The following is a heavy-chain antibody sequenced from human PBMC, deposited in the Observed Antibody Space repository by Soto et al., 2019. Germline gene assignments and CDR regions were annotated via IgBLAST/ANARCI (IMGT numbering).Heavy chain of an antibody. J-gene: IGHJ5*02. CDR2: IYYSGST. V-gene: IGHV4-59*01. Sequence: PSETLSLTSTVSGGSISSYYWSWIRQPPGKGLEWIGYIYYSGSTNYNPSLKSRVTISVDTSKNQFSLKLSSVTAADTAVYYCARVEYIAYYVAPFDPWGQGTLVTVSS. CDR1: GGSISSYY. D-gene: IGHD3-3*01. CDR3: ARVEYIAYYVAPFDP.